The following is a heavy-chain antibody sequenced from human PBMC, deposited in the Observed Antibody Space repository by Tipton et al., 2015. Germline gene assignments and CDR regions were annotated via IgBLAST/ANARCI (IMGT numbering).Heavy chain of an antibody. CDR2: IFYSGYL. CDR1: GGSISSSTYY. J-gene: IGHJ4*02. D-gene: IGHD1-26*01. Sequence: TLSLTCTVSGGSISSSTYYWDWIRQPPGKGLEWMGSIFYSGYLYHNPSLASRVTISVASSKNQFSLKLTSVTAADTAVYYCARHANLWELFDFWGQGILVTVSS. V-gene: IGHV4-39*01. CDR3: ARHANLWELFDF.